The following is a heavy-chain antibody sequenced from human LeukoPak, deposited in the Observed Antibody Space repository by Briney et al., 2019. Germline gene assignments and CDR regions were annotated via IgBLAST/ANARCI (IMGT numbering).Heavy chain of an antibody. J-gene: IGHJ3*02. CDR2: ISSSSSYI. Sequence: GGSLRLSCAASGFTFSSYSMNWVRQAPGKGLEWVSSISSSSSYIHYADSVKGRFTISRDNAKNSLYLQMNSLRAEDTAVYYCARDGSGTVDAFDIWGQGTMVTVSS. CDR3: ARDGSGTVDAFDI. CDR1: GFTFSSYS. D-gene: IGHD3-10*01. V-gene: IGHV3-21*01.